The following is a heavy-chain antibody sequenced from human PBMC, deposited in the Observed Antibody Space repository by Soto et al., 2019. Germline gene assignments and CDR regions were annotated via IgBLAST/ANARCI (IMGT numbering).Heavy chain of an antibody. Sequence: SETLSVTCTVSGGSISSGDYYWSWIRQSPGKGLEWIGYITYRARTNYNPSLQSRVTISVDTSKNQFSLKLGSVTAADTAVYYCARTTVIPHGMDVWGQGTTVTVSS. CDR1: GGSISSGDYY. V-gene: IGHV4-30-4*08. CDR3: ARTTVIPHGMDV. J-gene: IGHJ6*02. D-gene: IGHD4-17*01. CDR2: ITYRART.